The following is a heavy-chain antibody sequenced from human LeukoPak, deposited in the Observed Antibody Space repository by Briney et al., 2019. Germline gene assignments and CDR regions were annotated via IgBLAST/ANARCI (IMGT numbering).Heavy chain of an antibody. Sequence: GGSLRLSCAASGFTFSDYYMSWIRQAPGKGLEWVSYISGSGSTIYYADSVKGRFTISRDNTKNSLYLQMNSLRAEDTAVYYCARCSLDYYYMDVWGKGTTVTVSS. CDR1: GFTFSDYY. CDR2: ISGSGSTI. D-gene: IGHD6-13*01. J-gene: IGHJ6*03. V-gene: IGHV3-11*04. CDR3: ARCSLDYYYMDV.